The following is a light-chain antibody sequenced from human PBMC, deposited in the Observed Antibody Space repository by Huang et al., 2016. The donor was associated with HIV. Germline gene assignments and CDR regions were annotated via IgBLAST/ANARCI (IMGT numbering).Light chain of an antibody. J-gene: IGKJ5*01. Sequence: AVQLTQFPPSLSASVGDRVTITCRASQDIRTSLDWYQHKPGKAPKLLISAAFNLQSGISARFSGGSAGTYFTLFISSLQPEDAATYYCQQLHDYPITFGRGTRLDIK. CDR1: QDIRTS. V-gene: IGKV1D-13*01. CDR3: QQLHDYPIT. CDR2: AAF.